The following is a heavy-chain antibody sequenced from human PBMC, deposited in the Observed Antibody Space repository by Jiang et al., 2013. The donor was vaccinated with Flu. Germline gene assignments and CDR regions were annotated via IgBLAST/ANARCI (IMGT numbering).Heavy chain of an antibody. D-gene: IGHD1-26*01. CDR3: AREAARELLHYSWFDP. Sequence: SCAASGFTQQLCHELGPPGSRKGLEWVSAINGSGGDTYYADSVKGRFTISRDNSKNTLYLHMNSLRVEDTAVYYCAREAARELLHYSWFDPWGQGTLVTVSS. V-gene: IGHV3-23*01. CDR1: GFTQQLC. J-gene: IGHJ5*02. CDR2: INGSGGDT.